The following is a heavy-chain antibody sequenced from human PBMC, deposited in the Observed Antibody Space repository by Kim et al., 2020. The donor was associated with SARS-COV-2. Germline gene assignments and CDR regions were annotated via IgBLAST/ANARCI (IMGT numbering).Heavy chain of an antibody. CDR2: ISWDGGST. CDR3: AKDVGGYSYGYGFAY. J-gene: IGHJ4*02. Sequence: GGSLRLSCAASGFTFDDYTMHWVRQAPGKGLEWVSLISWDGGSTYYADSVKGRFTISRDNSKNSLYLQMNSLRTEDTAFYYCAKDVGGYSYGYGFAYWGRPTLLTLPS. D-gene: IGHD5-18*01. CDR1: GFTFDDYT. V-gene: IGHV3-43*01.